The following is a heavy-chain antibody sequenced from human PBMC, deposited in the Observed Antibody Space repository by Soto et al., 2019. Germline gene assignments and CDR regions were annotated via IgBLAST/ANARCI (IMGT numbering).Heavy chain of an antibody. Sequence: SETLSLTCSVSDDSINSDKYYWGWIRQPPGKGLEWIGSVYYRGNAYYNPSLQTRVTISLDKSKNQFSLKLNSVTAADTAVYYFARRRDNWNDVYYYYYMDVWGKGTTVTVSS. CDR2: VYYRGNA. CDR3: ARRRDNWNDVYYYYYMDV. D-gene: IGHD1-1*01. CDR1: DDSINSDKYY. V-gene: IGHV4-39*01. J-gene: IGHJ6*03.